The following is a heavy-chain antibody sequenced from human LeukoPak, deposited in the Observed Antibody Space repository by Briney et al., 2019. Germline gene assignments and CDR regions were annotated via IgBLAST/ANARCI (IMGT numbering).Heavy chain of an antibody. CDR1: GFTVSSNY. Sequence: GGSLRLSCAASGFTVSSNYMSWVRQAPGKGLEWVSVIYSGGSTYYADSVKGRFTISGDNSKNTLYLQMNSLRAEDTAVYYCARDEAGSHFDYWGQGTLVTVSS. V-gene: IGHV3-53*01. CDR2: IYSGGST. D-gene: IGHD3-10*01. CDR3: ARDEAGSHFDY. J-gene: IGHJ4*02.